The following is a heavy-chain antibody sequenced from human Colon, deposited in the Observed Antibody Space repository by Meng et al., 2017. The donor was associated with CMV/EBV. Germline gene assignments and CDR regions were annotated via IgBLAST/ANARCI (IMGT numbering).Heavy chain of an antibody. CDR2: IGRKGGKK. Sequence: RSGLRQKQGRGLEWDKTIGRKGGKKDKEERGKGGLTITRDNSKNTLYLQLNSLRVEDTAVYYCATHHRFYYSSGTFDYWGQGTLVTVSS. J-gene: IGHJ4*02. CDR3: ATHHRFYYSSGTFDY. V-gene: IGHV3-23*01. D-gene: IGHD3-10*01.